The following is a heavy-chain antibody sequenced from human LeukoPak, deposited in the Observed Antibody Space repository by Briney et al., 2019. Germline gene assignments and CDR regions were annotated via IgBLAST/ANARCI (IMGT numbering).Heavy chain of an antibody. CDR1: GFTLSSYS. CDR3: ARDGTFGTTGTMIDIAIKDY. CDR2: ISSSSSYI. D-gene: IGHD1-1*01. Sequence: GGSLSLSRAASGFTLSSYSMNWVRQAPGTGLEGVSSISSSSSYIYYADAVKGRFTISRDNAKNSLYLQMNSLRAEDTAVYYGARDGTFGTTGTMIDIAIKDYWGQGTLVTVSS. V-gene: IGHV3-21*01. J-gene: IGHJ4*02.